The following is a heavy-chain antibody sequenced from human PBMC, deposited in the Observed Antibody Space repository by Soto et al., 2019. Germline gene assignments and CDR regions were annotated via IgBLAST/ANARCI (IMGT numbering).Heavy chain of an antibody. V-gene: IGHV4-61*01. J-gene: IGHJ4*02. CDR3: ARDHGDYGYYFDY. Sequence: SETLSLTCTVSGGSVSSGSYYWSWIRQPPGKGLEWIGYIYYSGSTNYNPSLKSRVTISVDTSKNQFSLRLSSMTAADTAVYYCARDHGDYGYYFDYWGQGTLVTVSS. D-gene: IGHD4-17*01. CDR2: IYYSGST. CDR1: GGSVSSGSYY.